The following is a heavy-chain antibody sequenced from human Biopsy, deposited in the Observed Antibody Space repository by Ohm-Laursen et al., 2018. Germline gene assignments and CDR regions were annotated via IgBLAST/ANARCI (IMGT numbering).Heavy chain of an antibody. J-gene: IGHJ6*02. CDR2: ISGSGGST. V-gene: IGHV3-23*01. CDR3: ARDPIVGSKADGMDV. CDR1: GFTFNNYA. Sequence: SLRLSCAASGFTFNNYAMNWVRQAPGKGLEWVSSISGSGGSTYYAGSVKGRFTISRDNSKNTVYLEMNSLRAEDTAVYFCARDPIVGSKADGMDVWGQGTTVTVSS. D-gene: IGHD1-26*01.